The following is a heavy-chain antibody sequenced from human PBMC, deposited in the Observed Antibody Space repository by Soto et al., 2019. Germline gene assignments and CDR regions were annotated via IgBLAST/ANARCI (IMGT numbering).Heavy chain of an antibody. V-gene: IGHV3-48*01. CDR3: ARAYCSGGSCHFDY. CDR1: VFTFSIYS. Sequence: GGSLRLSCAASVFTFSIYSMNWVRQAPGKRLDWVSYISSSSSTIYYADSVKGRFTISRDNAKNSLYVQMNSLRAEDTAVYYCARAYCSGGSCHFDYWGQGTLVTVSS. J-gene: IGHJ4*02. D-gene: IGHD2-15*01. CDR2: ISSSSSTI.